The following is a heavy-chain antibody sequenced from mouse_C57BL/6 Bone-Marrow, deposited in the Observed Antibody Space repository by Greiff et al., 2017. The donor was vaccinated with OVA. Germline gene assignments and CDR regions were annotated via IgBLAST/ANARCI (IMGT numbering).Heavy chain of an antibody. CDR2: INYDGSST. V-gene: IGHV5-16*01. CDR3: ARNYGNYDYAMDY. D-gene: IGHD2-1*01. CDR1: GFTFSDYY. Sequence: VQLKESEGGLVQPGSSMKLSCTASGFTFSDYYMAWVRQVPEKGLEWVANINYDGSSTYYLDSLKSRFIISRDNAKNILYLQMSSLKSEDTATYYCARNYGNYDYAMDYWGQGTSVTVSS. J-gene: IGHJ4*01.